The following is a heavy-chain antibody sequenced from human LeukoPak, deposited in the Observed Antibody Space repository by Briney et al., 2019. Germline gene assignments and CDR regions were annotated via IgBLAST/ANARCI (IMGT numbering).Heavy chain of an antibody. CDR3: VRDGDSRDYSWANWFDP. J-gene: IGHJ5*02. CDR2: IYYSGST. V-gene: IGHV4-39*07. CDR1: GGSISSWTYY. D-gene: IGHD3-22*01. Sequence: PSETLSLTCTVSGGSISSWTYYWGWIRQPPGKGLEWIGSIYYSGSTYYNPSLKSRVTISVDTSKNQFSLILSSVTAADTAVYYCVRDGDSRDYSWANWFDPWGQGTLVTVSS.